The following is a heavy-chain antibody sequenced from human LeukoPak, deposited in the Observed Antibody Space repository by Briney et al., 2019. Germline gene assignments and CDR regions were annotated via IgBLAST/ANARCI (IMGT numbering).Heavy chain of an antibody. Sequence: GAPVKVSCKASGYTFTGYYMHWVRQAPGQGLEWMGWINPNSGGTNYAQKFQGRVTMTRDTSISTAYMELSRLRSDDTAVYYCAFIGRYCSSTSCSFDYWGQGTLVTVSS. CDR3: AFIGRYCSSTSCSFDY. V-gene: IGHV1-2*02. CDR1: GYTFTGYY. D-gene: IGHD2-2*01. J-gene: IGHJ4*02. CDR2: INPNSGGT.